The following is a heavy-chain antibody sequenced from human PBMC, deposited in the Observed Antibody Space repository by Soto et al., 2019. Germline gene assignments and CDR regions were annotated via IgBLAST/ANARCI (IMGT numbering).Heavy chain of an antibody. CDR1: GFTFNTYA. CDR2: ISDSGGAT. CDR3: AKHGGGGTYYGSLRLDS. Sequence: GGSLRLSCAASGFTFNTYAMSWVRQAPGKGLEWVSTISDSGGATYYADSVKGRFTISRDNSKNTLYLQMNSLRAEDTALFYCAKHGGGGTYYGSLRLDSWGQGALVTVSS. D-gene: IGHD1-26*01. V-gene: IGHV3-23*01. J-gene: IGHJ4*02.